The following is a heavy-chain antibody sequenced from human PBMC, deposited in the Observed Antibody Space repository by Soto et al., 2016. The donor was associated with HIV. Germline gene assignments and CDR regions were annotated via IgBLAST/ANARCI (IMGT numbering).Heavy chain of an antibody. D-gene: IGHD1-26*01. V-gene: IGHV3-21*06. CDR1: GFTFSNYN. CDR3: ARAPRGSYYYYYMDV. CDR2: ISSSSSFI. Sequence: EVQLVESGGGLVKPGGSLRLSCAASGFTFSNYNMNWVRQAPGKGLEWVSSISSSSSFIYYADSVKGRFTISRDNAKNSLYLQMNSLRAEDTAVYYCARAPRGSYYYYYMDVWGKGTTVTSP. J-gene: IGHJ6*03.